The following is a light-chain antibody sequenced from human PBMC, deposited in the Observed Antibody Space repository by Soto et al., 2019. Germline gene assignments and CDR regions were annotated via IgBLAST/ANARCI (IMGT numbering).Light chain of an antibody. CDR1: SGHSSYA. CDR2: LNSDGSH. V-gene: IGLV4-69*01. Sequence: QLVLTQSPSASASLGASVKLTCTLSSGHSSYAIAWHQQQSEKGPRYLMKLNSDGSHSKGDGIPDRFSGSSSGAERYLTISSLQSEDEADYYCQTWGTGLLVFGGGTKLIVL. J-gene: IGLJ3*02. CDR3: QTWGTGLLV.